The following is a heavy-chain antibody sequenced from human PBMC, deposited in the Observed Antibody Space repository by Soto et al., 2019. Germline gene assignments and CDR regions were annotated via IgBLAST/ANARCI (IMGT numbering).Heavy chain of an antibody. J-gene: IGHJ4*02. CDR2: IYHSGST. Sequence: TCAVSGGSISSGGYSWSWIRQPPGKGLEWIGYIYHSGSTYYNPSLKSRVTISMDTSRNQFSLILSSVTAADTAVYYCARAPYGSGTKPYYFDYWGQGTLVTVSS. V-gene: IGHV4-30-2*01. CDR1: GGSISSGGYS. D-gene: IGHD3-10*01. CDR3: ARAPYGSGTKPYYFDY.